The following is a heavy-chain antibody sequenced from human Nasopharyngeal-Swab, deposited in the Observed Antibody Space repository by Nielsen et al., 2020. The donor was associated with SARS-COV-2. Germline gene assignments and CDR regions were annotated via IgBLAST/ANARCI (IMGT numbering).Heavy chain of an antibody. V-gene: IGHV3-15*01. D-gene: IGHD2-2*01. CDR3: TTGYCSSTSCYHGDYYYYMDV. CDR2: IKSKTDGGTT. J-gene: IGHJ6*03. CDR1: GFTFSDYY. Sequence: GESLKISCAASGFTFSDYYMSWIRQAPGKGLEWVGRIKSKTDGGTTDYAAPVKGRFTISRDDSKNTLYLQMNSLKTEDTAVYYCTTGYCSSTSCYHGDYYYYMDVWGKGTTVTVSS.